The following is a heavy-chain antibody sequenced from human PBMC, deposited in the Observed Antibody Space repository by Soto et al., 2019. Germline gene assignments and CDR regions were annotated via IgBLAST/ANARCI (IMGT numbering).Heavy chain of an antibody. CDR3: TFGDNSFDY. V-gene: IGHV3-30*03. J-gene: IGHJ4*02. D-gene: IGHD1-20*01. CDR2: ISYDGNNR. CDR1: GFTFSDYG. Sequence: QVPLVESGGGVVQPGRSLRVSCAASGFTFSDYGIYWVRQAPGKGLEWVALISYDGNNREYGDSVKGRFTISRDNSKNTLYLQMNSLLVEDTAVYYCTFGDNSFDYWGQGTLVTVSS.